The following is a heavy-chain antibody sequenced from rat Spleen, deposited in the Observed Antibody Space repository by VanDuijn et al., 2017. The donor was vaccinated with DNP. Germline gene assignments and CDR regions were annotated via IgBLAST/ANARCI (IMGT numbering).Heavy chain of an antibody. CDR3: ARHYYDGSYYFDY. CDR1: GFTFSDFP. Sequence: EVQLVESGGGLVQPGGSMKLSCAASGFTFSDFPMAWVRPTPTKGLEWFATISTNGGGTYYRDSVRGRFTISRDNAKSTLYLQMDSLRSEDTATYYCARHYYDGSYYFDYWGQGVMVTVSS. J-gene: IGHJ2*01. D-gene: IGHD1-12*02. V-gene: IGHV5-46*01. CDR2: ISTNGGGT.